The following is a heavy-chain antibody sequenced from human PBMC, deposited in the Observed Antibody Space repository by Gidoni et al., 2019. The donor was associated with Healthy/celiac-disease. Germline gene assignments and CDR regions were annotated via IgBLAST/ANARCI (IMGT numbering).Heavy chain of an antibody. CDR3: AKDSSKGQWLVPDYFDY. CDR2: ISGSGGST. J-gene: IGHJ4*02. D-gene: IGHD6-19*01. V-gene: IGHV3-23*01. CDR1: GFTFSSYA. Sequence: EVQLLESGGGLVQPGGSLRLSCAASGFTFSSYAMSWVRQAPGKGLEWVSAISGSGGSTYYADSVKGRFTISRDNSKNTLYLQMNSLRAEDTAVYYCAKDSSKGQWLVPDYFDYWGQGTLVTVSS.